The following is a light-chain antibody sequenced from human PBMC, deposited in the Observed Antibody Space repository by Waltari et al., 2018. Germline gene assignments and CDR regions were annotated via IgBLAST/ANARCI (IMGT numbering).Light chain of an antibody. V-gene: IGLV2-23*02. CDR3: CSYAGSSTHVL. CDR2: DVS. Sequence: QSALTQPASVSGSPGQSITISCTGTSSDVGGYNYVSWYQQYPDKAPKPMIYDVSKRPSGVSNRFCGSKSGNTASLTISVLQAEDEADYYCCSYAGSSTHVLFGGGTKLTVL. CDR1: SSDVGGYNY. J-gene: IGLJ2*01.